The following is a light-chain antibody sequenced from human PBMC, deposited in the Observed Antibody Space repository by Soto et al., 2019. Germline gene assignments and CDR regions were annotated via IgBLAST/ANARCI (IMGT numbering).Light chain of an antibody. CDR2: DAS. J-gene: IGKJ1*01. Sequence: DIQMTQSPSTLSSSLGDRVTITCRASESISRWLAWFQQKPGKAPNLLIYDASILQSGVQSRFSGSGSGTDSTLTIRSLQPEDFVTYYCQQYNDYSTFGQGTKVDIK. CDR1: ESISRW. CDR3: QQYNDYST. V-gene: IGKV1-5*01.